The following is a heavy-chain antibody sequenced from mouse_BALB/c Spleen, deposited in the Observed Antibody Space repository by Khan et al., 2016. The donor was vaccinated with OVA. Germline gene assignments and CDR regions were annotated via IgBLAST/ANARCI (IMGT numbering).Heavy chain of an antibody. Sequence: QVQLKESGPGLVAPSQSLSITCTISGFSLTNYGVHWVRQPPGKGLEWLVVIWRDGGTTYNSAIKSRLTISKDNSKSQVFLKMNSLQTDDTAMYFCARQPYYHYNIMDYWGQGTSVTVSS. D-gene: IGHD2-10*01. CDR2: IWRDGGT. J-gene: IGHJ4*01. CDR3: ARQPYYHYNIMDY. CDR1: GFSLTNYG. V-gene: IGHV2-6-1*01.